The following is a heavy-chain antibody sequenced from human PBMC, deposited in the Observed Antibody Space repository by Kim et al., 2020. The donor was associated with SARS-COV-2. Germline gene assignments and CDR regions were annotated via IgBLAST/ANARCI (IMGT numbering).Heavy chain of an antibody. CDR3: ARHEGGVYYFDY. V-gene: IGHV4-59*08. J-gene: IGHJ4*02. D-gene: IGHD2-15*01. Sequence: NQHPTLQSRVTISVDTSKNQFSLKLSSLTAADTAVYYCARHEGGVYYFDYWGQGTLVTVSS.